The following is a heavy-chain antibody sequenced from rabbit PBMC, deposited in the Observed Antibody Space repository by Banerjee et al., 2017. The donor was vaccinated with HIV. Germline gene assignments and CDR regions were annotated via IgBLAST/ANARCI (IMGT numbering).Heavy chain of an antibody. CDR2: IGAASGSA. CDR3: ARDVDGNIYSYFKL. J-gene: IGHJ4*01. D-gene: IGHD6-1*01. CDR1: GFSFSSSYW. V-gene: IGHV1S45*01. Sequence: EESGGDLVKPEGSLTLTCTASGFSFSSSYWICWVRQAPGKGLEWIGCIGAASGSAYYASWAKGRFTISKTSSTTVTLQMTSLTAADTATYFCARDVDGNIYSYFKLWGPGTLVTVS.